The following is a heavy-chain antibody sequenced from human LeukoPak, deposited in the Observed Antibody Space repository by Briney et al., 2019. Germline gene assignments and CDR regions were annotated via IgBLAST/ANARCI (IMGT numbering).Heavy chain of an antibody. D-gene: IGHD5-24*01. Sequence: GGSLRLSCAASGFTFSSYAMHWVRQAPGKGLEWVAVISYDGSNKYYADSVKGRFTISRDNSKNTLYLQMNSLRAEDTAVYYCAGDRRAWGYYYYGMDVWGQGTTVTVSS. J-gene: IGHJ6*02. CDR1: GFTFSSYA. V-gene: IGHV3-30-3*01. CDR2: ISYDGSNK. CDR3: AGDRRAWGYYYYGMDV.